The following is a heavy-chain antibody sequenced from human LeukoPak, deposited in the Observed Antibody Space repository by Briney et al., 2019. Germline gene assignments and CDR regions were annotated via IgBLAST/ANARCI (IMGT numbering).Heavy chain of an antibody. V-gene: IGHV1-8*01. J-gene: IGHJ6*02. CDR2: MNPNSGNT. CDR1: GYTFTSYD. D-gene: IGHD3-3*01. CDR3: ARGTGYDFWSGHYYYYGMDV. Sequence: ASVKVSCKASGYTFTSYDLNWVRQATGQGLEWMGWMNPNSGNTGYAQKFQGRVTMTRNTSISTAYMELSSLRSEDTAVYYCARGTGYDFWSGHYYYYGMDVWGQGTTVTVSS.